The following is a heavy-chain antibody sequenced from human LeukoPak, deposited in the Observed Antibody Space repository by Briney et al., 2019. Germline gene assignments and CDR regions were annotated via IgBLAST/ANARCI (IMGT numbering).Heavy chain of an antibody. CDR1: GFTFNNYG. J-gene: IGHJ4*02. CDR3: AKTNDGIAVAGTLEY. CDR2: IRYNGNNQ. Sequence: PGGSLRLSCAASGFTFNNYGMHWVRQAPGKGLEWVAFIRYNGNNQYYADSVKGRFTISRDNSKNTLYLQMNSLRAEDTAVYYCAKTNDGIAVAGTLEYWGQGTLVTVSS. V-gene: IGHV3-30*02. D-gene: IGHD6-19*01.